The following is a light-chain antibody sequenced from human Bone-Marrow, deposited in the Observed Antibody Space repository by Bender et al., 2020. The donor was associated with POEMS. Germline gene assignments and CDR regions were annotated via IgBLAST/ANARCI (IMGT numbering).Light chain of an antibody. CDR2: SNT. V-gene: IGLV1-44*01. CDR3: SSWDDSLSGWV. J-gene: IGLJ3*02. Sequence: QSVLTQPSSVSGTPGQRVTISCSGSSSNIGSNIVHWYQQMPGMAPKLLIHSNTQRPSGVPDRFSGSKSGTSASLAISDIQSEDEGDYYCSSWDDSLSGWVFGGGTKLTVL. CDR1: SSNIGSNI.